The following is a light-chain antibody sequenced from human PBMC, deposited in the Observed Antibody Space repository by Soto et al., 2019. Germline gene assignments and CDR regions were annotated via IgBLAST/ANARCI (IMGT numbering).Light chain of an antibody. CDR2: EGS. CDR3: CSYAGSSTWV. CDR1: SSDVGSSNL. J-gene: IGLJ3*02. Sequence: QSALTQPASVSGSPGQSITISCTGTSSDVGSSNLVSWYQQHPGKAHKLMIYEGSERPAGVSDRFSGSKTGNTASLPISGLQAEDEGDYYCCSYAGSSTWVFGGGTKLTVL. V-gene: IGLV2-23*01.